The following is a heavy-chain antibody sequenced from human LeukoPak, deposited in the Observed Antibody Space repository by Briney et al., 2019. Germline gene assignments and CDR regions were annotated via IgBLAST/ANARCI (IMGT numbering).Heavy chain of an antibody. Sequence: GGSLRLSCAASGFTFSSYSMNWVRQAPGKGLEWVSSISSSSSYIYYADSVKGRFTISRDNAKNSLYLQMNSLRAEDTAVYYCVREGPRGLAFDIWGQGTMVTVSS. CDR1: GFTFSSYS. CDR2: ISSSSSYI. V-gene: IGHV3-21*01. CDR3: VREGPRGLAFDI. D-gene: IGHD3/OR15-3a*01. J-gene: IGHJ3*02.